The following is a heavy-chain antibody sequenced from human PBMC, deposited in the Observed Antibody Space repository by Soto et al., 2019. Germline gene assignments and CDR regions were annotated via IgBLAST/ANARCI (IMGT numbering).Heavy chain of an antibody. CDR3: AMNSGYDLFDY. Sequence: PAETLSLTCTVSGGSISSSSYYWGWIRQPPGKGLEWIGSIYYSGSTYYNPSLKSRVTISVDTSKNQFSLKLSSVTAADTAVYYCAMNSGYDLFDYWGQGTLVTVSS. V-gene: IGHV4-39*01. J-gene: IGHJ4*02. D-gene: IGHD5-12*01. CDR1: GGSISSSSYY. CDR2: IYYSGST.